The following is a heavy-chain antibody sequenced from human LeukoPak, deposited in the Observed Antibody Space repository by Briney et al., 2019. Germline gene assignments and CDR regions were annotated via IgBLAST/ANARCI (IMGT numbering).Heavy chain of an antibody. D-gene: IGHD3-22*01. CDR3: ARAARQGFTMIVVPFFYFDL. Sequence: SSETLSLTCTVSGGSISSGASDWGWIRQHPKRGLEWVGYINHSGSTYYNPSLGSRVTMSVDTSKNQFSLKLSSVTAADSAVYYCARAARQGFTMIVVPFFYFDLWGRSTLVTVSS. V-gene: IGHV4-31*03. J-gene: IGHJ2*01. CDR1: GGSISSGASD. CDR2: INHSGST.